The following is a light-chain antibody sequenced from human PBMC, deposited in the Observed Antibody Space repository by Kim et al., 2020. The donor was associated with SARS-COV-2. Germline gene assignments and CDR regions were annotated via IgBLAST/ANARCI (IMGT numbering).Light chain of an antibody. J-gene: IGKJ1*01. CDR1: QGISNY. CDR3: QKYNTAPWT. CDR2: AAS. V-gene: IGKV1-27*01. Sequence: DIQMTQSPSSLSASVGDGVTISCRASQGISNYLAWYQQKPGQAPKLLIYAASALQFGVSSRSNGSGSGTDFTLTISDLQPEDVATYYCQKYNTAPWTFGHGTKVDIK.